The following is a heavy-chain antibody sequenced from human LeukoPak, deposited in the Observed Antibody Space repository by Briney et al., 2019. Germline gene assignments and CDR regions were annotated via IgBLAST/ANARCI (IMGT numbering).Heavy chain of an antibody. CDR2: ISGSGGST. Sequence: PGGSLRLSCAASGFTFSSYAMSWVRQAPGKGLEWVSAISGSGGSTYYADFVKGRFTISRDNSKNTLYLQMNSLRAEDTAVYYCAKGGSYLQYYFDYWGQGTLVTVSS. V-gene: IGHV3-23*01. CDR3: AKGGSYLQYYFDY. CDR1: GFTFSSYA. D-gene: IGHD1-26*01. J-gene: IGHJ4*02.